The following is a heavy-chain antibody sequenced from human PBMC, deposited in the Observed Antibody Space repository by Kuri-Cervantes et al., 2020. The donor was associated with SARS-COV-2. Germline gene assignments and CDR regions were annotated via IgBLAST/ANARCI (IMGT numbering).Heavy chain of an antibody. CDR3: ARAYGDYVFREGLDS. V-gene: IGHV3-30-3*01. Sequence: GGSLRLSCAASGFTFSSYAMHWVRQAPGKGLEGVAVISYDGSNKYYADSVKGRFTISRDNSKTTLYLQMNSLRVEDTALYYCARAYGDYVFREGLDSWGQGTLVTVSS. CDR2: ISYDGSNK. J-gene: IGHJ4*02. D-gene: IGHD4-17*01. CDR1: GFTFSSYA.